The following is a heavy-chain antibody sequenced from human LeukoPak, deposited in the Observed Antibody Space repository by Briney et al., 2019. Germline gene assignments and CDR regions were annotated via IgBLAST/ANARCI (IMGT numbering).Heavy chain of an antibody. CDR2: IIPIFGTA. J-gene: IGHJ2*01. CDR3: ARDLRVVSSGYFDL. CDR1: GGTFSSYA. Sequence: GASVKVSCKASGGTFSSYAISWVRQAPGQGLEWMGGIIPIFGTANYAQKFQGRVTITADESTSTAYMELSSLRSEDTAVYYCARDLRVVSSGYFDLWGCGTLVTVSS. V-gene: IGHV1-69*13. D-gene: IGHD5/OR15-5a*01.